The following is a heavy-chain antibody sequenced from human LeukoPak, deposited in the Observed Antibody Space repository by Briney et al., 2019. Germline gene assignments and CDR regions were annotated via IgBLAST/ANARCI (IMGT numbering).Heavy chain of an antibody. D-gene: IGHD3-22*01. V-gene: IGHV4-59*01. CDR2: IYYSGST. Sequence: SETLSLTCTVSAGSNSSYYWSWIRQPPGKGLEWIGYIYYSGSTNYNPPLKSRVTISVDTSKNQFSLKLSSVTAADTAVYYCARGGPYYYDSSGYYWGQGALVTVSS. CDR1: AGSNSSYY. CDR3: ARGGPYYYDSSGYY. J-gene: IGHJ4*02.